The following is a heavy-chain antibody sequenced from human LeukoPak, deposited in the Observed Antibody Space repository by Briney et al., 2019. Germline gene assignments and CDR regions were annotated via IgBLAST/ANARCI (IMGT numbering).Heavy chain of an antibody. D-gene: IGHD6-13*01. V-gene: IGHV3-7*01. CDR2: IKQDGSEK. CDR3: ARDGPSSSWYAMHFQH. CDR1: GFGFSSYW. J-gene: IGHJ1*01. Sequence: GGSQRLSCEASGFGFSSYWMSWVRQAPGKGLEWVANIKQDGSEKYYVDSVKGRFTISRDNAKNSLYLQMNSLRAEDTAVYYCARDGPSSSWYAMHFQHWGQGTLVTVSS.